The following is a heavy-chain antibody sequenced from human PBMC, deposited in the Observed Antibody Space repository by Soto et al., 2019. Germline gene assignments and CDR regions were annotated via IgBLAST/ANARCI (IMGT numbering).Heavy chain of an antibody. D-gene: IGHD2-15*01. CDR2: ISANGGDT. CDR1: GFTFSSYG. J-gene: IGHJ4*02. Sequence: GGSLRLSCAASGFTFSSYGMSWVRQAPGKGLEWVSPISANGGDTSYADSVRGRFTISRDTARDTMCLQMNSLRADDTAVSALEHEGRGSGSCACSYWGQGTLVTVSS. CDR3: EHEGRGSGSCACSY. V-gene: IGHV3-23*01.